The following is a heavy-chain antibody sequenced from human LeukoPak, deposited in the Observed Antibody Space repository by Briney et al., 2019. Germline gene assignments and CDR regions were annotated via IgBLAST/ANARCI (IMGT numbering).Heavy chain of an antibody. J-gene: IGHJ4*02. D-gene: IGHD3-22*01. Sequence: PGGSLRLSCAASGFTFSSYGMHWVRQAPGKGLEWVAVISYDGSNKYYADSVKGRFTISRDNSKNTLYLQMNSLRAEDTAVYYCAKAHNYDSSGYGTDYWGQGTLVTVSS. V-gene: IGHV3-30*18. CDR3: AKAHNYDSSGYGTDY. CDR2: ISYDGSNK. CDR1: GFTFSSYG.